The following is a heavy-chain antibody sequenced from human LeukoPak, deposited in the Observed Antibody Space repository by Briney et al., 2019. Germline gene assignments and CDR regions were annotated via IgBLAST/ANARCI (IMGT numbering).Heavy chain of an antibody. CDR1: GGSISSSSYY. CDR3: ARGSHWSYYFDY. Sequence: PSETLSLTCTVSGGSISSSSYYWGWIRQPPGKGLEWIGSIYYSGSTYYNPSLKSRVTISVDTSKNQFSLKLNSVTAADTAVYYCARGSHWSYYFDYWGQGTLVTVSS. V-gene: IGHV4-39*07. J-gene: IGHJ4*02. CDR2: IYYSGST.